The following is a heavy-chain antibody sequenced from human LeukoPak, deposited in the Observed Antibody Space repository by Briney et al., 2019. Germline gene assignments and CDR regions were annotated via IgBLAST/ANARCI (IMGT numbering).Heavy chain of an antibody. V-gene: IGHV4-30-4*01. J-gene: IGHJ6*02. CDR3: ARGLGSERYYYYYYGVDV. CDR2: IYSSGGT. Sequence: SLTLSLTCSVSGGSITSGDDYWSWIRQPPGKALEWIGYIYSSGGTSRNPSLKSRVTISLDTSKNQFSLRLSSVTAADTAVYYCARGLGSERYYYYYYGVDVWGQGTTVTVSS. D-gene: IGHD3-10*01. CDR1: GGSITSGDDY.